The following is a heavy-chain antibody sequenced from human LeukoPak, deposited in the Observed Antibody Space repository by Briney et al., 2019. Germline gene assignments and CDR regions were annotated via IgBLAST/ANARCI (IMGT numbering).Heavy chain of an antibody. J-gene: IGHJ3*02. V-gene: IGHV4-4*07. CDR1: GGSISSYY. D-gene: IGHD1-26*01. CDR3: ARDLKATSPDTFDI. Sequence: SETLSLTCTVSGGSISSYYWSWIRQPAGKGLEWIGRIYTSGSTNYNPSLKSRVTMSVDTSKNQFSLKLSSVTAADTAVYYCARDLKATSPDTFDIWGQGTMVTVSS. CDR2: IYTSGST.